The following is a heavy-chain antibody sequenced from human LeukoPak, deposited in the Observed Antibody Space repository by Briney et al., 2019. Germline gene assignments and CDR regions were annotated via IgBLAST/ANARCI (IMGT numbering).Heavy chain of an antibody. J-gene: IGHJ5*02. CDR3: ATSLVPDSSGYYQNWFDP. CDR2: INPNSGGT. D-gene: IGHD3-22*01. V-gene: IGHV1-2*02. Sequence: ASVKVSCKASGYTFTGYYMHWVRQAPGQGLEWMGWINPNSGGTYYAQKFQGRVTMTEDTSTDTAYMELSSLRSEDTAVYYCATSLVPDSSGYYQNWFDPWGQGTLVTVSS. CDR1: GYTFTGYY.